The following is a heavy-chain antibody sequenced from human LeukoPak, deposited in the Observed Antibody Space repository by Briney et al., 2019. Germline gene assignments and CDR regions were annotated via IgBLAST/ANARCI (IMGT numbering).Heavy chain of an antibody. J-gene: IGHJ6*02. CDR3: ARDSPRYCSSTSCSWRRVYGMDV. V-gene: IGHV3-21*01. Sequence: GGSLRLSCAASGFTFSSYSMTWVRQAPGKGLEWVSPISSSSSYIYYADSVKGRFTISRDNAKNSLYLQMNSLRAEDTAVYYCARDSPRYCSSTSCSWRRVYGMDVWGQGTTVTVSS. CDR2: ISSSSSYI. CDR1: GFTFSSYS. D-gene: IGHD2-2*01.